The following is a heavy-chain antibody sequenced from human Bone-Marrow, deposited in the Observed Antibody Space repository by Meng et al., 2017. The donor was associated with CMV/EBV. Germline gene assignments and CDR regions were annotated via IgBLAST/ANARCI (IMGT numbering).Heavy chain of an antibody. V-gene: IGHV5-51*01. CDR3: ARRTEGATTYNWFDP. CDR1: GYSFTSYW. J-gene: IGHJ5*02. CDR2: IYPGDSDT. Sequence: GESLKISCKGSGYSFTSYWIGWVRQMPGKGLEWMGIIYPGDSDTRYSPSFQGQVTISADKSISTAYLQWSSLKASDTAMYYCARRTEGATTYNWFDPWAQGTLVTVSS. D-gene: IGHD1-26*01.